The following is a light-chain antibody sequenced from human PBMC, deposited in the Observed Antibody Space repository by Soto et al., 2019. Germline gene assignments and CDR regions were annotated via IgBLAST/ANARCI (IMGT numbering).Light chain of an antibody. CDR2: WAS. V-gene: IGKV4-1*01. Sequence: DIVMTQSPDSLAVSLGERATINCKSSQSVLYRSNNKNYLAWYQQKPGQPLKLLIYWASTRESGVPDRFSGSGSGTDFTLTISSLQAEDVAVYYCQQYYSTPHTFGQGTKVEIK. J-gene: IGKJ1*01. CDR1: QSVLYRSNNKNY. CDR3: QQYYSTPHT.